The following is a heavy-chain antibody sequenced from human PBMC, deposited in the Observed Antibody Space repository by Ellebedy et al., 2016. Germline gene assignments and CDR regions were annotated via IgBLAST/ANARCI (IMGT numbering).Heavy chain of an antibody. CDR1: GYSFTRYW. D-gene: IGHD6-19*01. CDR2: IFPGDSDT. V-gene: IGHV5-51*01. Sequence: GESLKISCKGSGYSFTRYWIAWVRQMPGKGLEWMGIIFPGDSDTRYSPSFRGQVTISADKSTSTSYLQWRSLKASDTAMYYCATSLAVAGTPYFYYGMDVWGQGTTVTVSS. CDR3: ATSLAVAGTPYFYYGMDV. J-gene: IGHJ6*02.